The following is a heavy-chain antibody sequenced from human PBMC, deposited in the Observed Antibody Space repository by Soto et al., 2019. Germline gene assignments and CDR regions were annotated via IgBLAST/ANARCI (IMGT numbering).Heavy chain of an antibody. CDR3: ARGYTSSWSFFDC. CDR2: ISSSASSV. D-gene: IGHD6-13*01. CDR1: GIIFSSYS. J-gene: IGHJ4*02. V-gene: IGHV3-48*02. Sequence: EVQLVESGGGLVQPGGSLRLSCAASGIIFSSYSLNWVRQAPGKGLEWVSFISSSASSVYYADSVKGRFTISRDNAKNSLYLQMNSLRDEDTAVYYCARGYTSSWSFFDCWGQGTLVTVS.